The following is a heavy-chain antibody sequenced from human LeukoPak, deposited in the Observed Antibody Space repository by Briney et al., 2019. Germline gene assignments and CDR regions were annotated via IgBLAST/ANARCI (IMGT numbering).Heavy chain of an antibody. CDR1: GGSISGYY. D-gene: IGHD6-19*01. Sequence: RPSETLSLTCTVSGGSISGYYWSWIRQPPGKGLEWVGYIYSSGHTNYNPSLKSRVTISEDTSKNQFSLRLISVTAADTAVYYCARGERLGLDSWGQGTLVAVSS. CDR2: IYSSGHT. J-gene: IGHJ4*02. V-gene: IGHV4-59*01. CDR3: ARGERLGLDS.